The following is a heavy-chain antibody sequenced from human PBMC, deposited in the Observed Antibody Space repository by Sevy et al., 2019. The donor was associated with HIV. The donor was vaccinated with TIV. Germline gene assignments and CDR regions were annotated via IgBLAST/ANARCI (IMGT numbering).Heavy chain of an antibody. CDR1: GYTFTGYY. V-gene: IGHV1-2*02. J-gene: IGHJ5*02. CDR2: INPNRGGT. D-gene: IGHD3-10*01. CDR3: ARDGVLLWFGEFWGNWFDP. Sequence: ASVKVSCKASGYTFTGYYMHWVRQAPGQGLEWMGWINPNRGGTNYAQKFQGRVTMTRDTSISTAYMELSRLRSDDTAVYYCARDGVLLWFGEFWGNWFDPWGQGTLVTVSS.